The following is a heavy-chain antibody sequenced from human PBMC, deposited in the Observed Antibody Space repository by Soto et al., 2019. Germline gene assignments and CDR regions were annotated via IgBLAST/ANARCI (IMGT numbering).Heavy chain of an antibody. CDR2: IYYSGST. J-gene: IGHJ6*02. CDR3: ASQSGYAAGNYYYYGMDV. V-gene: IGHV4-39*01. CDR1: GGSISSSSYY. Sequence: SETLSLTCTVSGGSISSSSYYWGWIRQPPGKGLEWIGSIYYSGSTYYNPSLKSRVTISVDTSKNQFSLKLSSVTAADTAVYYCASQSGYAAGNYYYYGMDVWGQGTTVTVSS. D-gene: IGHD5-12*01.